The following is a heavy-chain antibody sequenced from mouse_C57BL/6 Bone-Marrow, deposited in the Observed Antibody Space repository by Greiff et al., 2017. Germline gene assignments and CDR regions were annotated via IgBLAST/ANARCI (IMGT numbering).Heavy chain of an antibody. Sequence: VQLQQSGPELVKPGASVKISCKASGYSFTGYYMNWVKQSPEKSLEWIGEINPSTGGTTYNQKFKAKATLTVDKSSSTAYMQLKSLTSEDSAVYYCARSPYYGSSNWYFDVWGTGTTVTVSS. CDR1: GYSFTGYY. J-gene: IGHJ1*03. D-gene: IGHD1-1*01. CDR2: INPSTGGT. CDR3: ARSPYYGSSNWYFDV. V-gene: IGHV1-42*01.